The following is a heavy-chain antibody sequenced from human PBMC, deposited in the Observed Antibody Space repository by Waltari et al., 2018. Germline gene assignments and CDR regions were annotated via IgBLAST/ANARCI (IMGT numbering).Heavy chain of an antibody. CDR1: AYSFISYG. Sequence: QLVQSGAEVKKPGASVKVSCKASAYSFISYGLSWVRQAPGQGLEWMGWISPYNGKTNYAQNFQGRVTMTTDTSSYTAYMEVRSLRFDDTAVYFCARDWGVVAAYNAFDFWGQGTLVTVSS. CDR2: ISPYNGKT. D-gene: IGHD2-21*01. CDR3: ARDWGVVAAYNAFDF. V-gene: IGHV1-18*01. J-gene: IGHJ4*02.